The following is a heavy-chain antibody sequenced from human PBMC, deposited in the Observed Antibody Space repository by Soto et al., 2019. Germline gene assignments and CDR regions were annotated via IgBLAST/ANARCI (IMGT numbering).Heavy chain of an antibody. CDR2: MNPNSGNT. D-gene: IGHD6-25*01. CDR3: ASRARGYSSGPDY. Sequence: VSCKASGYTFTSYDINWVRQATGQGLEWMGWMNPNSGNTGYAQKFQGRVTMTRNTSISTAYMELSSLRSEDTAVCYCASRARGYSSGPDYWGQGTLVTVSS. V-gene: IGHV1-8*01. J-gene: IGHJ4*02. CDR1: GYTFTSYD.